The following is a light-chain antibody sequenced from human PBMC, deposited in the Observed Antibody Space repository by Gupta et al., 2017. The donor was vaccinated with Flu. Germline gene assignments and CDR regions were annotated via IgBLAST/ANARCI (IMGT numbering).Light chain of an antibody. CDR3: QQYDKLT. J-gene: IGKJ4*01. CDR2: DAS. CDR1: QDISNY. V-gene: IGKV1-33*01. Sequence: DIQMTQSPSSLSASVGDRVTITCQASQDISNYLNWYQQKPGKAPKLLIYDASNLETGVPSRFSGSGSGTDFTFTISSLQPEDIATYYCQQYDKLTFDGGAKVEIK.